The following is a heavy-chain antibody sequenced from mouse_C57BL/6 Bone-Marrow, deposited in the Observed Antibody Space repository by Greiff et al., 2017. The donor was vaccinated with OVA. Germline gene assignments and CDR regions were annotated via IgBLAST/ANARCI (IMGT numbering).Heavy chain of an antibody. CDR1: GFTFSSYA. J-gene: IGHJ1*03. CDR2: ISDGGSYT. D-gene: IGHD1-1*01. Sequence: EVQLQESGGGLVKPGGSLKLSCAASGFTFSSYAMSWVRQTPEKRLEWVATISDGGSYTYYPDNVKGRFTISRDNAKNNLYLQMSHLKSEDTAMYYCARDYYGSSYDPYWYFDVWGTGTTVTVSS. V-gene: IGHV5-4*01. CDR3: ARDYYGSSYDPYWYFDV.